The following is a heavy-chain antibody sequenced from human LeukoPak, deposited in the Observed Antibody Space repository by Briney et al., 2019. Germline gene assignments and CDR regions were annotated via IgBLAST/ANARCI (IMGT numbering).Heavy chain of an antibody. CDR1: GFTFSSYS. CDR3: ARSAGVVSGYYFDY. CDR2: ISSSSSYI. D-gene: IGHD3-22*01. Sequence: PGGSLRLSCAASGFTFSSYSMNWVRQAPGKGLEWVSSISSSSSYIYYADSVKGRFTISRDNTKNSLYLQMNSLRAEDTAVYYCARSAGVVSGYYFDYWGQGSLVTVSS. V-gene: IGHV3-21*01. J-gene: IGHJ4*02.